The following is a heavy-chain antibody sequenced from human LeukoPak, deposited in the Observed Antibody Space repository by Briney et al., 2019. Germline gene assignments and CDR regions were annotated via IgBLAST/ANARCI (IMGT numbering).Heavy chain of an antibody. V-gene: IGHV4-34*01. D-gene: IGHD3-22*01. CDR3: ARPDSSGYYYDAFDI. Sequence: SETLSLTCAVYGGSFSGYSWTWIRQPPGKGLEWVGEINRSGSTKYNPSLKSRVTISADTSKNQFSLKLSSVTAADTAVYYCARPDSSGYYYDAFDIWGQGTMVTVSS. CDR1: GGSFSGYS. J-gene: IGHJ3*02. CDR2: INRSGST.